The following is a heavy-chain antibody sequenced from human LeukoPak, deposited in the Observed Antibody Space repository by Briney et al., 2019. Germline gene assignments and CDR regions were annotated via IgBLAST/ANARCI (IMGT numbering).Heavy chain of an antibody. J-gene: IGHJ4*02. V-gene: IGHV3-11*01. D-gene: IGHD4-17*01. CDR3: ARRLDFGDYGNGFDY. Sequence: GGSLTLSCATSGFTLSDYYMTWIRQAPGGVVEWVAYINSCGGPIHYAVSVRGRFTICRDNAKNSLYLQMNSLRAEDTAVYYCARRLDFGDYGNGFDYWGQGSQVTVSS. CDR1: GFTLSDYY. CDR2: INSCGGPI.